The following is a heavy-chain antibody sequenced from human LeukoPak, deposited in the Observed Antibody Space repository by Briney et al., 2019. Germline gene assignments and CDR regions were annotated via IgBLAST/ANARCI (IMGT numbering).Heavy chain of an antibody. Sequence: GASVKVSCKASGYIFTNYGITWVRQAPGQGLEWMGWINCNNGNTNYAQKLQGRVTMTTDTPTSTAYMELRSLRSDDTAVYYCARDGPYSSSSAWFDPWGQGTLVTVSS. V-gene: IGHV1-18*01. CDR1: GYIFTNYG. J-gene: IGHJ5*02. CDR2: INCNNGNT. CDR3: ARDGPYSSSSAWFDP. D-gene: IGHD6-6*01.